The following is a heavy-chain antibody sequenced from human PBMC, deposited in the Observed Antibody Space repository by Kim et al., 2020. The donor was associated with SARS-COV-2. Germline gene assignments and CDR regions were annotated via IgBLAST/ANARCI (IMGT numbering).Heavy chain of an antibody. J-gene: IGHJ3*02. V-gene: IGHV5-10-1*01. CDR2: IDPSDSYT. Sequence: GESLKISCKGPGYSFSSYWISWVRQMPGKGLEWMGRIDPSDSYTNYSPSFQGHVTISADKSISTAYLQWSTLKASDTAMYYCARHKDLSSAFDIWGQGTMVTVSS. D-gene: IGHD3-16*02. CDR1: GYSFSSYW. CDR3: ARHKDLSSAFDI.